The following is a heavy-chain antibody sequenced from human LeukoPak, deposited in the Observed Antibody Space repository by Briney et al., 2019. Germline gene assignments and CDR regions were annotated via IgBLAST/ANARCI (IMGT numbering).Heavy chain of an antibody. D-gene: IGHD6-19*01. V-gene: IGHV4-34*01. CDR3: ARGTVAGWFPNWFDP. CDR1: GVSLTGYY. CDR2: INHSGST. J-gene: IGHJ5*02. Sequence: SETLSLTCAVSGVSLTGYYWSWIRQPPGKGLEWIGEINHSGSTNYNPSLKSRVTISVDTSKNQFSLKLSSVTAADTAVYYCARGTVAGWFPNWFDPWGQGTLVTVSS.